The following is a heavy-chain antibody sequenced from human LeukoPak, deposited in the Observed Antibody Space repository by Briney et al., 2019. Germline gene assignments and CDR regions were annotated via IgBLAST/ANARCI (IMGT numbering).Heavy chain of an antibody. J-gene: IGHJ4*02. Sequence: SETLSLTCTVSGGSISSYYWSWIRQPPGKGLEGIGYIYTSGRTNYNPSLKSRVTISVDTSKNQFSLKLSSVTAADTAVYYCAGGYSSGYYFVSYWGQGTLVTVSS. V-gene: IGHV4-4*09. D-gene: IGHD3-22*01. CDR3: AGGYSSGYYFVSY. CDR2: IYTSGRT. CDR1: GGSISSYY.